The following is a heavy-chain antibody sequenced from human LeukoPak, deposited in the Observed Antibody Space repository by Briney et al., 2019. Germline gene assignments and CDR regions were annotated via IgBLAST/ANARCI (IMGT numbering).Heavy chain of an antibody. D-gene: IGHD3-10*01. CDR1: GYTFTGYY. CDR2: INPNSGGT. J-gene: IGHJ6*02. CDR3: ARLYVLLWFGEAYGMDV. V-gene: IGHV1-2*02. Sequence: GSVKVSCKASGYTFTGYYMHWVRQPPAQGVEGMGWINPNSGGTNYAQKFQGRVTMTRDTSISTAYMELSRLRSDDTAVYYCARLYVLLWFGEAYGMDVWGQGTTVTVSS.